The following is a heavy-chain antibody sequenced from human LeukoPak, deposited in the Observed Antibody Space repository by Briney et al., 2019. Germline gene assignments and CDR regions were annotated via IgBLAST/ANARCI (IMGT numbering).Heavy chain of an antibody. D-gene: IGHD6-6*01. V-gene: IGHV4-61*01. CDR3: ARTSSIAARLNWFDP. CDR1: GGSISGSSYY. J-gene: IGHJ5*02. CDR2: IYYSGST. Sequence: SETLSLTCTVSGGSISGSSYYWSWIRQPPGKGLEWIGYIYYSGSTNYNPSLKSRVTISVDTSKNQFSLKLSSVTAADTAVYYCARTSSIAARLNWFDPWGQGTLVTVSS.